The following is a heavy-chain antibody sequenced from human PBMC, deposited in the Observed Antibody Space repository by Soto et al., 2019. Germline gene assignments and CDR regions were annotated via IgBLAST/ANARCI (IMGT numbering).Heavy chain of an antibody. V-gene: IGHV3-74*01. CDR2: IDGDGSRT. CDR1: GFTFSGYW. D-gene: IGHD1-1*01. CDR3: ARELASYNDY. J-gene: IGHJ4*02. Sequence: EVQLVESGGGLVQPGGSLRLSCAASGFTFSGYWMHWFRQAPGKGLVWVSRIDGDGSRTNYADSVKGRFTISRDNAKNTLYLQMNSLRAEDTAVYYCARELASYNDYWGQGTLVTVSS.